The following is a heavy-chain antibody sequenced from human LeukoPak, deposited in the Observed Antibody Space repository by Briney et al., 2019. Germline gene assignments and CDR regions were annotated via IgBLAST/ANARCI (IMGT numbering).Heavy chain of an antibody. J-gene: IGHJ4*02. CDR2: IKQDGSEK. CDR3: ARDRGWYDY. CDR1: GFTFSSYW. Sequence: SGGSLRLSCADSGFTFSSYWMSWVRQAPGKGLEWVANIKQDGSEKYYVDSVKGRFTISRDNAKNSLYLQMNSLRVEDTAVYYCARDRGWYDYWGQGTLVTVSP. D-gene: IGHD6-19*01. V-gene: IGHV3-7*03.